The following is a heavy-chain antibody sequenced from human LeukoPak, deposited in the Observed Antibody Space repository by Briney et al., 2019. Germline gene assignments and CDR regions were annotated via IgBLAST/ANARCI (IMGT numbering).Heavy chain of an antibody. CDR2: IYYSGST. J-gene: IGHJ4*02. D-gene: IGHD3-16*02. V-gene: IGHV4-39*07. Sequence: SETLSLTCTVSGGSISSSSYYWGWIRQPPGKGLEWIGSIYYSGSTYYNPSLKSRVTISVDTSKNQFSLKLSSVTAADTAVYYCARDAYDYVWGSYRRLDYWGQGTLVTVSS. CDR3: ARDAYDYVWGSYRRLDY. CDR1: GGSISSSSYY.